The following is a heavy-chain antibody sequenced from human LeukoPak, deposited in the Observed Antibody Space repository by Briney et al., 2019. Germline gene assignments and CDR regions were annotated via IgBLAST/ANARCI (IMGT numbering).Heavy chain of an antibody. J-gene: IGHJ3*02. CDR3: ARGHLEYSSSGHAFDI. V-gene: IGHV3-30*02. D-gene: IGHD6-6*01. CDR1: GFTFSSYG. CDR2: IRYDGSNK. Sequence: PGGSLRLSCAASGFTFSSYGMHWVRQAPGKGLEWVAFIRYDGSNKYYADSVKGRFTISRDNSKNTLYLQMNSLRAEDTAVYYCARGHLEYSSSGHAFDIWGQGTMVTVSS.